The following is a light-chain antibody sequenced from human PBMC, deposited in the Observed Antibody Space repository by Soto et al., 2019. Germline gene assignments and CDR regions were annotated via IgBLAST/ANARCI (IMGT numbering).Light chain of an antibody. CDR2: GAS. J-gene: IGKJ1*01. CDR3: QQYGSSGT. CDR1: QSVSNNY. V-gene: IGKV3-20*01. Sequence: EIVLPQSHGTLSLSPGERSTLSGRASQSVSNNYLAWYQQNPGQDPRLLIYGASNRATGIPDRFSGSGSGTDFTLTISRLEPEDFAVYYCQQYGSSGTFGKGNKVDIK.